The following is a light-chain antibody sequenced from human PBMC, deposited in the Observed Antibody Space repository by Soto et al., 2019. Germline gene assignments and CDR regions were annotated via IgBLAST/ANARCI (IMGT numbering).Light chain of an antibody. Sequence: EIVLTQSPANLSLSPGERATLSCSASQSVSSYLALYQQKPCQAPRLLIYAAANRSPGIPARFSGSGSGTDFILTSSSIETEELAVYYCQQRSNWPPWAFGQGTKVEIK. CDR1: QSVSSY. CDR3: QQRSNWPPWA. V-gene: IGKV3-11*01. CDR2: AAA. J-gene: IGKJ1*01.